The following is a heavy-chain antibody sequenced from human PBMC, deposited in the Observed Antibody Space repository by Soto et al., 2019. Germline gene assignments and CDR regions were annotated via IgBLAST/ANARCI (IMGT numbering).Heavy chain of an antibody. CDR1: GFTFSTYA. D-gene: IGHD3-22*01. V-gene: IGHV3-23*01. Sequence: EVQLLESGGGLVQPGGSLRLSCAASGFTFSTYAMNWVRQAPGKGLEWGSGISNSGGSTNYADSVRGRFTISRDNSKSTLYLEVNSLIAEDTAIYYCAKDKCLTTCCYCDQWGQGTLVTVSS. CDR2: ISNSGGST. CDR3: AKDKCLTTCCYCDQ. J-gene: IGHJ4*02.